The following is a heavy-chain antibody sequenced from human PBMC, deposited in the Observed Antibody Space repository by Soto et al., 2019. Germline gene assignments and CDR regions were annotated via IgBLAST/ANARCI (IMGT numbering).Heavy chain of an antibody. D-gene: IGHD3-3*01. Sequence: GGSLRLSCEVSGLTFNTSGMHWVRQAPGKGLEWVANIKQDGSEKYYVDSVKGRFTISRDNAKNSLYLQMNSLRAEDTAVYYCARDAPYYDFWSGPLGMDVWGQGTTVTVSS. J-gene: IGHJ6*02. CDR3: ARDAPYYDFWSGPLGMDV. V-gene: IGHV3-7*01. CDR2: IKQDGSEK. CDR1: GLTFNTSG.